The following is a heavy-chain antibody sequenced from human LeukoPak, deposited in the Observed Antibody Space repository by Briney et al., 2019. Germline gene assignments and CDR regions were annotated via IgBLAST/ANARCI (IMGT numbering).Heavy chain of an antibody. Sequence: GGSLRLSCAASGYTFDDYGMSWVRQAPGKGLEWVSGINWHGGSTGYADSVKGRFTISRDNAKNSLYLQMNTLRAEDTALYYCARAGGTTGTTHYYYMDVWGKGTTVTVSS. CDR1: GYTFDDYG. J-gene: IGHJ6*03. V-gene: IGHV3-20*04. CDR2: INWHGGST. D-gene: IGHD1-1*01. CDR3: ARAGGTTGTTHYYYMDV.